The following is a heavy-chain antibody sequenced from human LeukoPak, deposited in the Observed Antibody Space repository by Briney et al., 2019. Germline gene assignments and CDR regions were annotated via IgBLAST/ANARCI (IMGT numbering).Heavy chain of an antibody. CDR3: ARLNYYDSSGSFDY. Sequence: GGSLRLSCAASGFTFSSYAMHWVRQAPGKGPEWVAVISYDGSNKYYADSVKGRFTISRDNSKNTLYLQMNSLRAEDTAVYYCARLNYYDSSGSFDYWGQGTLVTVSS. D-gene: IGHD3-22*01. CDR1: GFTFSSYA. V-gene: IGHV3-30*14. CDR2: ISYDGSNK. J-gene: IGHJ4*02.